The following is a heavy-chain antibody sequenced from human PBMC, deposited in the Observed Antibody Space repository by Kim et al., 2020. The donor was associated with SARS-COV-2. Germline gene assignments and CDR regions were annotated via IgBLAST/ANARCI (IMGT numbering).Heavy chain of an antibody. V-gene: IGHV3-48*02. CDR2: VSGIGDST. J-gene: IGHJ5*02. CDR3: ARGYDGRGFFSDH. Sequence: GGSLRLSCAASGFSFSSYSMNWVRQAPGKGLEWVSYVSGIGDSTHYADSVKGRFTMCRDNAKNSVSLQMDSLRDEDTAVYYCARGYDGRGFFSDHWGQGTLVSVSS. D-gene: IGHD3-22*01. CDR1: GFSFSSYS.